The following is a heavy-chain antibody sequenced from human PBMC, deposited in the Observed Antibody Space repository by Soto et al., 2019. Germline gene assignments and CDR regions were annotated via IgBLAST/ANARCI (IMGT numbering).Heavy chain of an antibody. CDR2: IYYSGST. D-gene: IGHD3-22*01. Sequence: QVQLQESGPGLVKPSETLSLTCTVSGGSISSYYWSWIRQPPGKGLEWIGYIYYSGSTNYNPSLTSRVTIAVDTSKNQFSLKLSSVTAADTAVYYCARDGSGYYYSLGGYFDYWGQGTLVTVSS. CDR1: GGSISSYY. V-gene: IGHV4-59*01. CDR3: ARDGSGYYYSLGGYFDY. J-gene: IGHJ4*02.